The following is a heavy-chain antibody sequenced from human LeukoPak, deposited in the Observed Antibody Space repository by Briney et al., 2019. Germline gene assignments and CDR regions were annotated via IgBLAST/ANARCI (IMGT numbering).Heavy chain of an antibody. CDR2: MNPNSGNT. CDR1: GYTFTGYY. D-gene: IGHD1-26*01. V-gene: IGHV1-8*03. J-gene: IGHJ4*02. Sequence: ASVKVSCKASGYTFTGYYMHWVRQAPGQGLEWMGWMNPNSGNTGYAQKFQGRVTITRNTSISTAYMELSSLRSEDTAVYYCASLVGARGGFDYWGQGTLVTVSS. CDR3: ASLVGARGGFDY.